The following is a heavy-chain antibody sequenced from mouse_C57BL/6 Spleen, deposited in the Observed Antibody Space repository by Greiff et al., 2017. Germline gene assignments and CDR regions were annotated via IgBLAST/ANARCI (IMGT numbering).Heavy chain of an antibody. J-gene: IGHJ1*03. CDR1: GFTFTDYE. CDR3: TTYYSQTYWYFDV. V-gene: IGHV1-15*01. Sequence: QVLLQQSGAELVRPGASVTLSCKASGFTFTDYEMPWVKQTPVHGLEWIGAIDPETGGTAYNQKFKGKVILTADKSSSTAYMELRSLTSEDSAVYYCTTYYSQTYWYFDVWGTGTTVTVSS. CDR2: IDPETGGT. D-gene: IGHD2-12*01.